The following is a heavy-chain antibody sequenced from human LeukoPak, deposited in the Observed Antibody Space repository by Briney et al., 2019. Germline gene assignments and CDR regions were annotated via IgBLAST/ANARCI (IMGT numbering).Heavy chain of an antibody. V-gene: IGHV3-23*01. D-gene: IGHD2-2*01. J-gene: IGHJ4*02. CDR1: GFTFSSYA. CDR3: AKVVPAAILRADYFDY. Sequence: GGSLRLSCAASGFTFSSYAMSWVRQAPGKGLEWVSAISGSGGSIYYADSVKGRFTISRDNSKNTVYLQINSLRAEDTAVYYCAKVVPAAILRADYFDYWGQGTLVTVSS. CDR2: ISGSGGSI.